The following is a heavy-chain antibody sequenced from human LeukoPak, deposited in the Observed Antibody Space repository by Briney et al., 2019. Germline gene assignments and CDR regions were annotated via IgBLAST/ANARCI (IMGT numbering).Heavy chain of an antibody. CDR1: GGSISSSSYY. CDR3: ARASSSGYYYELYYYYGMDV. J-gene: IGHJ6*02. V-gene: IGHV4-39*07. D-gene: IGHD3-22*01. CDR2: IYYSGST. Sequence: PSETLSLTCTVSGGSISSSSYYWGWIRQHPGKGLEWIGYIYYSGSTYYNPSLKSRVTISVDTSKNQFSLKLSSVTAADTAVYYCARASSSGYYYELYYYYGMDVWGQGTTVTVSS.